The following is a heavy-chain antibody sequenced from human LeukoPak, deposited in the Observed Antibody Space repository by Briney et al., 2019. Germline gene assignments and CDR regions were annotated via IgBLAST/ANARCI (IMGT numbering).Heavy chain of an antibody. D-gene: IGHD6-13*01. Sequence: GGSLRLSCAASGFTFSSYGMSWVRQAPRKGLEWVSIISGPGGSKYYADSVRGRFTISRDNSKNTLYLQMNSLRAEDTAVYYCAKDQQQLVPYYYYYYGMDVWGQGTTVTVSS. V-gene: IGHV3-23*01. CDR3: AKDQQQLVPYYYYYYGMDV. CDR2: ISGPGGSK. CDR1: GFTFSSYG. J-gene: IGHJ6*02.